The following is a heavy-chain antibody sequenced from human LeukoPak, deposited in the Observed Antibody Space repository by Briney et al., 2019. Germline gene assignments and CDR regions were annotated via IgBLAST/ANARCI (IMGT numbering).Heavy chain of an antibody. CDR1: GYTFTSYG. CDR3: ARDVRYFHWLLFGGGDTPPFDY. J-gene: IGHJ4*02. D-gene: IGHD3-9*01. V-gene: IGHV1-18*01. Sequence: GASVKVSCKASGYTFTSYGISWVRQAPGQGLEWMGWISAYNGNTNYAQKLQGRVTMTTDTSTSTAYMELRSLRSNDTAVYYCARDVRYFHWLLFGGGDTPPFDYWGQGTLVTVSS. CDR2: ISAYNGNT.